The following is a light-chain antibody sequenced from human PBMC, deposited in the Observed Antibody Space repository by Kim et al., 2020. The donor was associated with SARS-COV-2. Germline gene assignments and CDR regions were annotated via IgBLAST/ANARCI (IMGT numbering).Light chain of an antibody. CDR1: SGINVGTYR. CDR2: YKSDSDN. J-gene: IGLJ1*01. Sequence: QLVLTQPSSLSASPGASASLTCTLRSGINVGTYRIYWYQQKPGSPPQYLLRYKSDSDNQKGSGVPSRFSGSKDASANAGILLISGLQAEDEADYYCMVWHNSTFVFGTGTQVTVL. CDR3: MVWHNSTFV. V-gene: IGLV5-45*02.